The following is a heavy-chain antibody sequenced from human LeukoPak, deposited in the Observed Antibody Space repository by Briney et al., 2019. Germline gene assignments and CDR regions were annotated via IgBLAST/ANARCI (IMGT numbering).Heavy chain of an antibody. D-gene: IGHD6-19*01. V-gene: IGHV1-69*13. CDR3: ARVAVAGNGKNWFDP. J-gene: IGHJ5*02. CDR1: GGTFSSYA. Sequence: GASVKVSCKASGGTFSSYAISWVRQAPGQGLEWMGGIIPIFGTANYAQKFQGRVTITADESASTAYMELSSLRSEDTAVYYCARVAVAGNGKNWFDPWGQGTLVTVSS. CDR2: IIPIFGTA.